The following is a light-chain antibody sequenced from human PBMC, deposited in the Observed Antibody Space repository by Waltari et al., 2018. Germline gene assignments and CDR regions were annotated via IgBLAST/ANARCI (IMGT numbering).Light chain of an antibody. CDR3: QQYDVLQYT. V-gene: IGKV1-33*01. J-gene: IGKJ3*01. CDR2: DAS. Sequence: DIQMTQSPSSLSASVGDRVTITCQASQDITNCLNWYQQKPGQAPKLLIYDASNLKTGVPSRFSGRGFGTDFTFTISSLQPEDVATYYCQQYDVLQYTFGPGTKVEI. CDR1: QDITNC.